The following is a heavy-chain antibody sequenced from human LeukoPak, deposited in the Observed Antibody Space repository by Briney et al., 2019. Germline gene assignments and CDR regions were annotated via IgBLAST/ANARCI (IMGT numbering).Heavy chain of an antibody. V-gene: IGHV3-11*01. CDR1: GFSFSDYY. D-gene: IGHD3-22*01. Sequence: GGSLRLSCAASGFSFSDYYMSWIRQAPGKGLEWVSYISSSGSTIYYADSVKGRFTISRDNAKNSLFLQMNNLRAEDTAVYYCARDSSGYYSLYWGQGTLVIVSS. CDR2: ISSSGSTI. CDR3: ARDSSGYYSLY. J-gene: IGHJ4*02.